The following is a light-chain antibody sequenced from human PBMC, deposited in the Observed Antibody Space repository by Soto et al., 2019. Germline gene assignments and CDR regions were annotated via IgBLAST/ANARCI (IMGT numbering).Light chain of an antibody. J-gene: IGKJ5*01. Sequence: EMVMTQSPATLSVSPGERATLSCRVGQSFSIGLAWYQQKPCQTPRLLIYAASTRATGIPARFSGSRSGTEFTLTINNLEPEDFAVYYCQQRNVWPPITFGQGTRLEIK. CDR1: QSFSIG. V-gene: IGKV3-15*01. CDR3: QQRNVWPPIT. CDR2: AAS.